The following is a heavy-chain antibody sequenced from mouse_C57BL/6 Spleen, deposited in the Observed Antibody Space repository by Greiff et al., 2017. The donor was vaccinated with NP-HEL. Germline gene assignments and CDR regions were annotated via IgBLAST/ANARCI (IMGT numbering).Heavy chain of an antibody. V-gene: IGHV1-64*01. Sequence: QVQLQQSGAELVKPGASVKLSCKASGYTFTSYWMHWVKQRPGQGLEWIGMIHPNSGSTNYNEKFKSKATLTVDKSSSTAYMQLSSLTSEDSAVYYCARAGTYYSNYGFAYWGQGTLVTVSA. D-gene: IGHD2-5*01. CDR3: ARAGTYYSNYGFAY. CDR1: GYTFTSYW. CDR2: IHPNSGST. J-gene: IGHJ3*01.